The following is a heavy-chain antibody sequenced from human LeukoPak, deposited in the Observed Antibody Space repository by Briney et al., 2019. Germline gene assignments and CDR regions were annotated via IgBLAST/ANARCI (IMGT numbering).Heavy chain of an antibody. V-gene: IGHV1-18*01. CDR3: ARVREWLVRYYYYYMDV. Sequence: ASVKVSCKASGYTFTSYGISWVRQAPGQGLEWMGCISAYNGNTNYAQKLQGRVTMTTDTSTSTAYMELRSLRSDDTAVYYCARVREWLVRYYYYYMDVWGKGTTVTVSS. CDR2: ISAYNGNT. CDR1: GYTFTSYG. D-gene: IGHD6-19*01. J-gene: IGHJ6*03.